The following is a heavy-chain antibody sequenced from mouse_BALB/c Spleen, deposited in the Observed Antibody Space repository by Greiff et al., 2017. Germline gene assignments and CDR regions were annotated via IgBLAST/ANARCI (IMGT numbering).Heavy chain of an antibody. CDR2: ISDGGSYT. Sequence: EVKLVESGGGLVKPGGSLKLSCAASGFTFSDYYMYWVRQTPEKRLEWVATISDGGSYTYYPDSVKGRFTISRDNAKNNLYLQMSSLKSEDTAMYYCARDDYDVPFAYWGQGTLVTVSA. J-gene: IGHJ3*01. D-gene: IGHD2-4*01. CDR1: GFTFSDYY. CDR3: ARDDYDVPFAY. V-gene: IGHV5-4*02.